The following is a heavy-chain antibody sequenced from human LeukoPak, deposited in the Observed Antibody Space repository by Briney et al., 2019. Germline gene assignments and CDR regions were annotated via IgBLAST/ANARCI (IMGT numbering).Heavy chain of an antibody. CDR1: GYTFTNYG. Sequence: ASVKVSCKASGYTFTNYGISWVRQAPGQGLEWMGWISAYNGNTNYAQKLQGRVTMTTETSTSTAYMELRSLRSDDTAVYYCARSHRTYYYDASGYLSFRYFDYWGQGTLVTVSS. V-gene: IGHV1-18*01. CDR3: ARSHRTYYYDASGYLSFRYFDY. J-gene: IGHJ4*02. CDR2: ISAYNGNT. D-gene: IGHD3-22*01.